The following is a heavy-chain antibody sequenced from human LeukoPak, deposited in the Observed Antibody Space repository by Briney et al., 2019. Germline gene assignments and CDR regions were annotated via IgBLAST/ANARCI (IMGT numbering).Heavy chain of an antibody. CDR3: ASSAYDSSGFHI. J-gene: IGHJ3*02. CDR2: IYTSGST. V-gene: IGHV4-61*02. CDR1: GGSISSGSYY. Sequence: SETLSLTCTVSGGSISSGSYYWSWIRQPAGKGLEWIGRIYTSGSTNYNPSLKSRVTISVDTSKNQFSLKLSSVTAADTAVYYCASSAYDSSGFHIWGQGTMVTVSS. D-gene: IGHD3-22*01.